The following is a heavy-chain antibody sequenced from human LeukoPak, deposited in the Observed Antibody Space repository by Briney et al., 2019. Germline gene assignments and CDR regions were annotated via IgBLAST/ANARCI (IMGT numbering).Heavy chain of an antibody. Sequence: SETLSLTCAVYGGSFSGYYWSWIRQPPGKGLEWIGEINHSGSTNYNPSLKGRVTISGDTSKNQFSLKLSSVTAADTAVYYCARLPYGSGSYYNRRYFDYWGQGTLVTVSS. CDR1: GGSFSGYY. CDR3: ARLPYGSGSYYNRRYFDY. CDR2: INHSGST. D-gene: IGHD3-10*01. J-gene: IGHJ4*02. V-gene: IGHV4-34*01.